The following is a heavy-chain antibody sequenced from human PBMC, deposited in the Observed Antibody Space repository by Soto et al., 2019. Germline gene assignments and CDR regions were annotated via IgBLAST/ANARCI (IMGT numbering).Heavy chain of an antibody. D-gene: IGHD2-2*01. Sequence: GGSLRLSCAASGFTFTTYGMNWVRQAPGKGLEWVAVISYDGSNKLYADSVRGRFAISRDNSKNTLYLQMDSLRPEDTAVYYCAKDRGSCSSHICFNIPDFDYCGQGAPVTVSS. CDR2: ISYDGSNK. CDR1: GFTFTTYG. V-gene: IGHV3-30*18. CDR3: AKDRGSCSSHICFNIPDFDY. J-gene: IGHJ4*02.